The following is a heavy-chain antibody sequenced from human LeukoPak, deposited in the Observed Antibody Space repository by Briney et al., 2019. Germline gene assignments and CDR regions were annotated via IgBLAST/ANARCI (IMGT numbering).Heavy chain of an antibody. V-gene: IGHV1-46*01. J-gene: IGHJ3*02. CDR1: GYTFTSYY. CDR3: ARRLSTMIVVVTPGAFDI. D-gene: IGHD3-22*01. Sequence: GASVKVSCTAYGYTFTSYYMHWVRQAPGQGLEWMGIINPSGGSTSYAQKFQGRVTMTRDMSTSTVYMELSSLRSEDTAVYYCARRLSTMIVVVTPGAFDIWGQGTMVTVSS. CDR2: INPSGGST.